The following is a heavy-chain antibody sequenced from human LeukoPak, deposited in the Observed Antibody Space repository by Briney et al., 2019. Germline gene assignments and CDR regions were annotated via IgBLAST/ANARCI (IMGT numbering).Heavy chain of an antibody. CDR2: IWYDGSNK. CDR1: GFTFSSYG. J-gene: IGHJ4*02. Sequence: ARSLRLSCAASGFTFSSYGMHWVRQAPGKGLEWVAVIWYDGSNKYYADSVKGRFTISRDNSKNTLYLQMNSLRAEDTAVYYCAREPSFYGDYFGFDYWGQGTLVTVSS. D-gene: IGHD4-17*01. CDR3: AREPSFYGDYFGFDY. V-gene: IGHV3-33*01.